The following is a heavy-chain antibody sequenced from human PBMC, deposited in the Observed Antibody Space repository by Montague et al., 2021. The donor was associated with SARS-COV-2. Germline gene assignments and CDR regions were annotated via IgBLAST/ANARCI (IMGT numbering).Heavy chain of an antibody. CDR3: ARVSLAAAATRSDY. CDR2: IYYSGST. D-gene: IGHD6-13*01. CDR1: GGSVSSGGYY. J-gene: IGHJ4*02. V-gene: IGHV4-61*08. Sequence: SETLSLTCTVSGGSVSSGGYYWSWIRQPPGKGLEWIGYIYYSGSTKYKPSLKSRVTISLDTSKNQFSLKLTSVTAADTAVYYCARVSLAAAATRSDYWGQGTLVTVSS.